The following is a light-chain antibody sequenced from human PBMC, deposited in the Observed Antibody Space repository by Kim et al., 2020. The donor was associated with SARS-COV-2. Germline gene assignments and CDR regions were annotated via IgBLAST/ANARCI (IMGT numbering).Light chain of an antibody. J-gene: IGLJ1*01. CDR1: KLGDKY. V-gene: IGLV3-1*01. Sequence: SYELTQPPSVSVSPGQTASITCSGDKLGDKYACWYQQKPGQSPVLVIYEDSKRPSGIPERFSGSNSGNTATLTISGTQAMDEADYYCQAWDSSTAVFGTGMNVNVL. CDR2: EDS. CDR3: QAWDSSTAV.